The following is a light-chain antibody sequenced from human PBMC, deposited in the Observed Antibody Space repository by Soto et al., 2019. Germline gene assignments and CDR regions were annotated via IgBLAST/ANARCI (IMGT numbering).Light chain of an antibody. V-gene: IGKV3-20*01. CDR2: GAS. CDR1: QSVTSRY. CDR3: EQYGSSPRA. Sequence: LTQHPCSAPLFLGAGETVSCRASQSVTSRYLAWYQQKPGQAPRLLIYGASSRAAGIPDRFSGSGSGTDFTLTISRLEPEDFAVYYCEQYGSSPRAFGQGTKVDIK. J-gene: IGKJ1*01.